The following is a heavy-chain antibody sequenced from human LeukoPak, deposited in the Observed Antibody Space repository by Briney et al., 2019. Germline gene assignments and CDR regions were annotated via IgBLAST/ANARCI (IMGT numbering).Heavy chain of an antibody. CDR1: GFTFRSYS. Sequence: GGSLRLSCAASGFTFRSYSMNWVRQAPGKGLEWVSYISSSGRTIYYADSVKGRFTISRDNAKNSLFLQMNSLRAEDTAVYYCTRPQPYDYWGQGTLVTVSS. V-gene: IGHV3-48*01. CDR3: TRPQPYDY. D-gene: IGHD5-18*01. J-gene: IGHJ4*02. CDR2: ISSSGRTI.